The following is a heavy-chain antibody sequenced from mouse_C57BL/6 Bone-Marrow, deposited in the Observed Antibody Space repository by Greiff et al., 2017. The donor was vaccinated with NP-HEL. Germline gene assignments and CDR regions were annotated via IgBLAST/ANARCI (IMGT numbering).Heavy chain of an antibody. V-gene: IGHV1-82*01. D-gene: IGHD4-1*01. CDR2: IYPGDGDT. CDR3: ARRGLGRDLDY. CDR1: GYSFSSSW. Sequence: VQLQQSGPELVKPGASVKISCKASGYSFSSSWMNWVKQRPGTGLEWIGRIYPGDGDTNYNGKFKGKATLTADKSSSTAYMQLSSLTSEDSAVYFCARRGLGRDLDYWGQGTTLTVSS. J-gene: IGHJ2*01.